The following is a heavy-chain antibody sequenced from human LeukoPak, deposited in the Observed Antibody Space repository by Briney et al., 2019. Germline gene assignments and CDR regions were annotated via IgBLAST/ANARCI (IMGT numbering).Heavy chain of an antibody. CDR3: ARNARGPGDF. CDR1: GLTFSTYW. J-gene: IGHJ4*02. D-gene: IGHD2-2*01. V-gene: IGHV3-7*01. CDR2: IKQDGSEK. Sequence: GGSLRLSCAASGLTFSTYWMNWVRQAPGKGLEWVANIKQDGSEKYYVDSVKGRFTISRDNAKKFVYLQMNSLRAEDTAIYYCARNARGPGDFWGQGTVVTVSS.